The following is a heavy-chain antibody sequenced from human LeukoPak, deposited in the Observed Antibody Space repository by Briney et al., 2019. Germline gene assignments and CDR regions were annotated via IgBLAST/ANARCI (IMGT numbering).Heavy chain of an antibody. J-gene: IGHJ3*02. CDR1: GFTFSSYG. CDR3: ARDSPRLFAFDI. CDR2: IWYDGSNK. Sequence: GGSLTLSWAASGFTFSSYGMHWVRQAPGKGLEWVAVIWYDGSNKYYADSVKGRFTISRDNSKNTLYLQMNSLRAEDTAVYYCARDSPRLFAFDIWGQGTMVTVSS. V-gene: IGHV3-33*01.